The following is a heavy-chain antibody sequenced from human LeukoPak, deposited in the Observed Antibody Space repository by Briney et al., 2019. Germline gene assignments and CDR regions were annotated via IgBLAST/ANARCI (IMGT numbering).Heavy chain of an antibody. J-gene: IGHJ4*02. Sequence: GGSLRLSCTASGFTFGDYAMSWFRQAPGKGLEWVGFIRSKAYGGTTEYAASVKGRFTISRDDSKSIAYLQMNSLKTVDTAVYYCTRGHIVVVTAILADYWGQGTLVTVSS. CDR2: IRSKAYGGTT. V-gene: IGHV3-49*03. D-gene: IGHD2-21*02. CDR1: GFTFGDYA. CDR3: TRGHIVVVTAILADY.